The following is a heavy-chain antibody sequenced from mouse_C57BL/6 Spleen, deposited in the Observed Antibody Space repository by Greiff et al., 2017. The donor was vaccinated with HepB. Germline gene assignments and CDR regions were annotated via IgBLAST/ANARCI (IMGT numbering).Heavy chain of an antibody. D-gene: IGHD2-4*01. CDR1: GFTFSDAW. Sequence: EVKLMESGGGLVQPGGSMKLSCAASGFTFSDAWMDWVRQSPEKGLEWVAEIRNKANNHATYYAESVKGRFTISRDDSKSSVYLQMNSLRAEDTGIYYCTSRGTMITTRDYFDYWGQGTTLTVSS. J-gene: IGHJ2*01. CDR2: IRNKANNHAT. CDR3: TSRGTMITTRDYFDY. V-gene: IGHV6-6*01.